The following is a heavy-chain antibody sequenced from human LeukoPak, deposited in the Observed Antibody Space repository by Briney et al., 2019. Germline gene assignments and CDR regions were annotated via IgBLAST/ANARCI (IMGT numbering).Heavy chain of an antibody. Sequence: SETLSLTCTVSGGSISSYYWSWIRQPAGKGLECIGRIYTSGSTNYNPSLKSRVTMSVDTSKNQFSLKLSSVTAADTAVYYCARDGYYYDSSGYYRFDYWGQGTLVTVSS. CDR1: GGSISSYY. V-gene: IGHV4-4*07. D-gene: IGHD3-22*01. CDR2: IYTSGST. CDR3: ARDGYYYDSSGYYRFDY. J-gene: IGHJ4*02.